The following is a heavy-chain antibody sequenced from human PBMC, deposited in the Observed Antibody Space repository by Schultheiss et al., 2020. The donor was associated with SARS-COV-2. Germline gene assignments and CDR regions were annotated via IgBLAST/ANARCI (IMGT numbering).Heavy chain of an antibody. J-gene: IGHJ4*02. CDR2: IIPIFGTA. V-gene: IGHV1-69*13. Sequence: SVKVSCKASGYTFTGYYMHWVRQAPGQGLEWMGGIIPIFGTANYAQKFQGRVTITADESTSTAYMELSSLRSEDTAVYYCASATFGYSYGYYFDYWGQGTLVTVSS. CDR3: ASATFGYSYGYYFDY. D-gene: IGHD5-18*01. CDR1: GYTFTGYY.